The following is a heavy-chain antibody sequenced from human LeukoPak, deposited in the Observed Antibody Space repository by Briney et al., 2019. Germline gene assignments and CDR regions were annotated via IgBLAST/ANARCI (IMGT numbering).Heavy chain of an antibody. CDR3: ARGYDILTGYSDLDY. CDR2: ISAYNGNT. Sequence: ASVKVPCKASGYTFTSYGISWVRQAPGQGLEWMGWISAYNGNTSYAQKLQGRVTMTTDTSTSTAYMELRSLRSGDTAVYYCARGYDILTGYSDLDYWGQGTLVTVSS. J-gene: IGHJ4*02. V-gene: IGHV1-18*01. CDR1: GYTFTSYG. D-gene: IGHD3-9*01.